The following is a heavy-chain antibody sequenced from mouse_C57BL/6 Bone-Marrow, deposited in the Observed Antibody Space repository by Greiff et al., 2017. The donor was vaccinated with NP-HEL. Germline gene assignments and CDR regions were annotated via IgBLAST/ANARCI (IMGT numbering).Heavy chain of an antibody. V-gene: IGHV1-85*01. D-gene: IGHD2-14*01. CDR1: GYTFTSYD. CDR3: ARSRVRREFGY. J-gene: IGHJ3*01. Sequence: VQLQQSGPELVKPGASVKLSCKASGYTFTSYDINWVQQRPGQGLEWIGWIYPRDGSTKYNEKFKGQATLTVDTSSSTAYMELHSLTSEDSAVYFCARSRVRREFGYWGQGTLVTVSA. CDR2: IYPRDGST.